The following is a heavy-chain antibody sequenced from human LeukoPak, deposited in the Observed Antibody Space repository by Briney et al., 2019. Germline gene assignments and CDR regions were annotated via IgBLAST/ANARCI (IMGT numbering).Heavy chain of an antibody. V-gene: IGHV4-61*05. Sequence: SETLSLTCTVSGGSISSSSYYWGWIRQPPGKGLEWIGYIYYSGSTNYNPSLKSRVTISVDTSKNQFSLKLSSVTAADTAVYYCARHDEYSSSWYFGAPAAFDIWGQGTMVTVSS. CDR2: IYYSGST. J-gene: IGHJ3*02. D-gene: IGHD6-13*01. CDR1: GGSISSSSYY. CDR3: ARHDEYSSSWYFGAPAAFDI.